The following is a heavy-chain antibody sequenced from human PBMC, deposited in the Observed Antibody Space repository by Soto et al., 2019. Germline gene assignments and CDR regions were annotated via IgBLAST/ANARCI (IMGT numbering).Heavy chain of an antibody. D-gene: IGHD6-19*01. CDR1: GFAFNNYA. CDR2: ISGSGGST. Sequence: GSLRLSCAASGFAFNNYAMSWVRQAPGKGLEWVSAISGSGGSTYYADSVKGRFTISRDNSKNTLYLQMNGLRAEDTAVYYCAKESQWLVPRYYYYGMDVWGQGTTVTVSS. CDR3: AKESQWLVPRYYYYGMDV. V-gene: IGHV3-23*01. J-gene: IGHJ6*02.